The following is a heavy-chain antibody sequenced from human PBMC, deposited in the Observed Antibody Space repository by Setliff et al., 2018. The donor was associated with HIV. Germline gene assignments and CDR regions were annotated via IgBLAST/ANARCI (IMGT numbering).Heavy chain of an antibody. CDR2: IAYSGTTMYT. V-gene: IGHV4-59*12. Sequence: SETLSLTCNVSIGSISSYYWNWIRQAPGRGLEWIADIAYSGTTMYTNYNPSLESRVTVSEDTSRHQFFLKLTSVTADDTGVYYCARGPPFAFWGQGLLVTVSS. CDR3: ARGPPFAF. CDR1: IGSISSYY. J-gene: IGHJ4*02.